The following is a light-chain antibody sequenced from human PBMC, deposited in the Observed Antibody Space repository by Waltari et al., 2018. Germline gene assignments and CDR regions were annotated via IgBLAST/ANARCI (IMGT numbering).Light chain of an antibody. Sequence: QSVLSQPPSASGTPGQRVTISCSGSSSNIGGNYVYWYQQLPGTAPNLLIYKNNERPSGFPCRFTGANSGSSGSLAISGLRAEDEADYYCAAWDDSLSGWVFGGGTKVTVL. V-gene: IGLV1-47*01. CDR2: KNN. CDR3: AAWDDSLSGWV. CDR1: SSNIGGNY. J-gene: IGLJ3*02.